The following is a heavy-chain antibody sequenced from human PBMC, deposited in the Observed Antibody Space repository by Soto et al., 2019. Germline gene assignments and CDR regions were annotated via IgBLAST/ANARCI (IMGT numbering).Heavy chain of an antibody. Sequence: EVQLVESGGGLVQPGGSLRLSCAASGFTFSSYDMHWVRQATGKGLEWVSAIGTAGDTYYPGSVKGRFTISRENAKNSLYLQMNSLRAGDTAVYYCARGLFVGATDRVFDYWGQGTLVTVSS. V-gene: IGHV3-13*04. CDR3: ARGLFVGATDRVFDY. CDR2: IGTAGDT. CDR1: GFTFSSYD. D-gene: IGHD1-26*01. J-gene: IGHJ4*02.